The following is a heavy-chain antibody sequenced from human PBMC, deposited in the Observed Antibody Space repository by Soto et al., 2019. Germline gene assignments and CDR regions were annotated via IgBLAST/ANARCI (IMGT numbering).Heavy chain of an antibody. Sequence: GGSLRLSCTASGFTFGDYAMSWVRQAPGKGLEWVGFVGSKAYGGTTEYAASVKRRFTITRDESKSIAQLQMNRQKTEDTAVYYCTREQIAAAGYDAFDIWGQGTMVTVSS. CDR2: VGSKAYGGTT. D-gene: IGHD6-13*01. J-gene: IGHJ3*02. CDR1: GFTFGDYA. CDR3: TREQIAAAGYDAFDI. V-gene: IGHV3-49*04.